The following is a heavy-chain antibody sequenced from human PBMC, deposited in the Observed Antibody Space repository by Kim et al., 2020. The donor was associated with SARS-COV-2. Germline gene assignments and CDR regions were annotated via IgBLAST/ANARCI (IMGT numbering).Heavy chain of an antibody. V-gene: IGHV1-18*04. CDR2: ISAYNGNT. Sequence: ASVKVSCKASGYTFTSYGISWVRQAPGQGLEWMGWISAYNGNTNYAQKLQGRVTMTTDTSTSTAYMELRSLRSDDTAVYYCARVSFDRFDWLLPSHPDYWGQGTLVTVSS. CDR3: ARVSFDRFDWLLPSHPDY. D-gene: IGHD3-9*01. CDR1: GYTFTSYG. J-gene: IGHJ4*02.